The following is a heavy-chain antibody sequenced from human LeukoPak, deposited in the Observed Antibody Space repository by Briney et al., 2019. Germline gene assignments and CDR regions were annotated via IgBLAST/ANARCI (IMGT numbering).Heavy chain of an antibody. CDR1: GGTFSSYA. CDR2: IIPIFGTA. Sequence: GASVNVSCKASGGTFSSYAISWVRQAPGQGLEWMGGIIPIFGTANYAQKFQGRVTITADESTSTAYMELSSLRSEDTAVYYCASSMRSTVVGDFDYWGQGTLVAVSS. J-gene: IGHJ4*02. V-gene: IGHV1-69*13. D-gene: IGHD4-23*01. CDR3: ASSMRSTVVGDFDY.